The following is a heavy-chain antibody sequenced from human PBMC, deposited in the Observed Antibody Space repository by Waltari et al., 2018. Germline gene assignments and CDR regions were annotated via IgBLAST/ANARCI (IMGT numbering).Heavy chain of an antibody. CDR1: GFILRTDA. Sequence: QVQLVESGGGVVQPGRSRRLSCAAAGFILRTDAMHWVRQAPGKGLEWVAVLSYDGSNKYYADSLKGRFTISRDNSNNTLYLQMNTLTPEDTAVYFCARENRQWLAPEPYYFDYWGLGTLVTVTS. CDR3: ARENRQWLAPEPYYFDY. J-gene: IGHJ4*02. D-gene: IGHD6-19*01. V-gene: IGHV3-30*03. CDR2: LSYDGSNK.